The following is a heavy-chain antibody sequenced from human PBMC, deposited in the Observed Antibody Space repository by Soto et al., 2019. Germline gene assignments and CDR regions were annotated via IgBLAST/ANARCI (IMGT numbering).Heavy chain of an antibody. CDR2: INPNSGGT. Sequence: ASVKVSCKASGYTFTGYYMHWVRQAPGQGPEWMGWINPNSGGTNYAQKFQGWVTMTRDTSISTAYMELSRLRSDDTAVYYCAREGPVVVVAATPKAYGMDVWGQGTTVTVSS. V-gene: IGHV1-2*04. CDR1: GYTFTGYY. CDR3: AREGPVVVVAATPKAYGMDV. D-gene: IGHD2-15*01. J-gene: IGHJ6*02.